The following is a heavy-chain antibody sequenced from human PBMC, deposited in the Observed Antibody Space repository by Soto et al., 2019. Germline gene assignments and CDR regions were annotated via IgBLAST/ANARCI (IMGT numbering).Heavy chain of an antibody. CDR1: GGSFSGYY. CDR3: ASADGDDFWSGPYFDY. Sequence: SETLSLTCAVYGGSFSGYYGSWIRQPPGKGLEWIGEINHSGSTNYNPSLKSRVTISVDTSKNQFSLKLSSVTAADTAVYYCASADGDDFWSGPYFDYWGQGTLVTVSS. V-gene: IGHV4-34*01. CDR2: INHSGST. D-gene: IGHD3-3*01. J-gene: IGHJ4*02.